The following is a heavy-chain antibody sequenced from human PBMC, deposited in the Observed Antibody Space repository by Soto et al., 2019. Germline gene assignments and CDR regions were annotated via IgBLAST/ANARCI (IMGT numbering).Heavy chain of an antibody. J-gene: IGHJ4*02. CDR2: INSDGSST. CDR1: GCPFSSYW. D-gene: IGHD6-19*01. Sequence: GGSLRLSCAASGCPFSSYWMHWVRQAPGKGLVWVSRINSDGSSTSYADSVKGRFTISRDNAKNTLYLQMNSLRAEDTAVYYCARARPHSSSGWPRLSWGQGTLVTVSS. CDR3: ARARPHSSSGWPRLS. V-gene: IGHV3-74*01.